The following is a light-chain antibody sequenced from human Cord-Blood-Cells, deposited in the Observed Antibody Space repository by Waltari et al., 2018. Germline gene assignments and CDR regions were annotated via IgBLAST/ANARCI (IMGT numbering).Light chain of an antibody. J-gene: IGKJ2*01. CDR1: QSVLYSSNNKNY. CDR2: WAS. V-gene: IGKV4-1*01. CDR3: QQYYSTPYT. Sequence: DIVMTQSPASLAVSLGERDTIHCKSSQSVLYSSNNKNYLAWYQQKPGQPPKLLIYWASTRESGVPDRFSGSGSGTDFTLTISSLQAEDVAVYYCQQYYSTPYTFGQGTKLEIK.